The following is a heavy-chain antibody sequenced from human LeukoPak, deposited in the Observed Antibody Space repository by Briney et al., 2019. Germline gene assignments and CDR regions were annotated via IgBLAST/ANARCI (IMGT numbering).Heavy chain of an antibody. D-gene: IGHD2-15*01. CDR3: AKERSGYCSGGTCFSVWFDP. CDR1: GLTFSSYA. Sequence: GGSLRLSCVASGLTFSSYARSWVGRAQGKGWEGVSIIRGRGGSTYYADSVKGRFTISRDNSKNTLYLQMNSLRAEHTAVYYCAKERSGYCSGGTCFSVWFDPWGQGTLVTVSS. CDR2: IRGRGGST. V-gene: IGHV3-23*01. J-gene: IGHJ5*02.